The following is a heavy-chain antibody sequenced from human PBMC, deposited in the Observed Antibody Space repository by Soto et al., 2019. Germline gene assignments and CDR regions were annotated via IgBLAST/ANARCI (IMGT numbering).Heavy chain of an antibody. D-gene: IGHD3-10*01. V-gene: IGHV3-30*18. Sequence: QVQLVESGGGVVQPGRSLRLSCAASGFTFSSHGMHWVRQAPGKGLEWVAVISYDGSNKYYADSVKGRFTISRDNSKNTLYLQMNSLRAEDTAVYYCAKPLYYYGSGSYNFDYWGQGTLVTVSS. J-gene: IGHJ4*02. CDR2: ISYDGSNK. CDR3: AKPLYYYGSGSYNFDY. CDR1: GFTFSSHG.